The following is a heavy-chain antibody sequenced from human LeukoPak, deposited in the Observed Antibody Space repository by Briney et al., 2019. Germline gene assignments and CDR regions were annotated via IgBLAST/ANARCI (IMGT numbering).Heavy chain of an antibody. V-gene: IGHV4-39*01. CDR1: GGSISSYY. Sequence: SETLSLTCTVSGGSISSYYWGWIRQPPGKGLEWIGSIYYSGSTYYNPSLKSRVTISVDTSRNQFSLKLSSVTAADTAVYYCARRTYDILTGYDYWGQGTLVTVSS. J-gene: IGHJ4*02. CDR2: IYYSGST. CDR3: ARRTYDILTGYDY. D-gene: IGHD3-9*01.